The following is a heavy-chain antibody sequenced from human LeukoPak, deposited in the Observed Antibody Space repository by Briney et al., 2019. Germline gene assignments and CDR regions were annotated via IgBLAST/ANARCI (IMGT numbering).Heavy chain of an antibody. CDR3: ARNYGDY. J-gene: IGHJ4*02. V-gene: IGHV4-34*01. CDR1: GGSFSGYY. CDR2: INHSGST. Sequence: SETLSLTCAVYGGSFSGYYWSWIRQPPGKGLEWIGEINHSGSTNYNPSLKSRVTISVDRSKNQFSLELSSVTAADTAVYYCARNYGDYWGQGTLVTVSS.